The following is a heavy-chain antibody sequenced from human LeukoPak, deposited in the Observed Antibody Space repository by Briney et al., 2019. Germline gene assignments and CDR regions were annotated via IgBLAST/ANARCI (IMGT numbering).Heavy chain of an antibody. J-gene: IGHJ3*02. V-gene: IGHV1-2*02. CDR1: GYTFTDYY. CDR2: INPNSGGT. CDR3: ARRTGFFDAFDI. Sequence: GASVKVSCKTSGYTFTDYYIKWVRQAPGQGLEWMGWINPNSGGTNYAQKFQGRVTMTRDTSISTAYMELSRLRSDDTAVYYCARRTGFFDAFDIWGQGTMVTVSS. D-gene: IGHD7-27*01.